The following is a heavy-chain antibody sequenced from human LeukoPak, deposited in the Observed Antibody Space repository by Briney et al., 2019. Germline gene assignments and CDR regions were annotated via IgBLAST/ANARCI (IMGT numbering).Heavy chain of an antibody. D-gene: IGHD3-22*01. CDR2: VYDSGST. CDR1: GGSISIGDYY. J-gene: IGHJ5*02. Sequence: SETLSLTCTVSGGSISIGDYYWSWIRQPPGKGLEWIVYVYDSGSTYYNPSLKIRVTISADTSKNQLSLKLSSVTAADTAVYYCARPYYYDSRIAPWGQGILVTVSS. CDR3: ARPYYYDSRIAP. V-gene: IGHV4-30-4*01.